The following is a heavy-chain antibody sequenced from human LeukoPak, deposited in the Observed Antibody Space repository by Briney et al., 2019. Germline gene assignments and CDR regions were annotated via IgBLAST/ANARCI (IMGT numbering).Heavy chain of an antibody. CDR1: GFTFSSYS. J-gene: IGHJ4*02. D-gene: IGHD6-25*01. V-gene: IGHV3-48*02. CDR2: ISSHSSTI. Sequence: GGSLRLSCAASGFTFSSYSMNWVRQAPGKGLEWVSYISSHSSTIYYADSVKGRFTISRDNANNSLYLQMNSLRDEDTAVYYCARRAFSGSDYWGQGTLVTVSS. CDR3: ARRAFSGSDY.